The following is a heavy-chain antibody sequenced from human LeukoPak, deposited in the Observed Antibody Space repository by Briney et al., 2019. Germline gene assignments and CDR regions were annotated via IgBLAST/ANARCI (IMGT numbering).Heavy chain of an antibody. CDR1: GFTFSSYG. Sequence: GGSLRLSCAASGFTFSSYGMHWVRQAPGKGLGWVEVISYEETNKNYADSVKGRFTISRDNSNNTLYLQVNSLRLEDTDVYYCAKEGGLNFPFDYWGQGTLVIVSS. CDR3: AKEGGLNFPFDY. V-gene: IGHV3-30*18. CDR2: ISYEETNK. D-gene: IGHD2-15*01. J-gene: IGHJ4*02.